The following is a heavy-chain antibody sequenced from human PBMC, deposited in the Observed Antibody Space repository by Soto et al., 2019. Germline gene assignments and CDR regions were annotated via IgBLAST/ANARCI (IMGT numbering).Heavy chain of an antibody. Sequence: SETLSLPNTVSGGNIINSNYYRGWIRQPPGKGLEWIGSIYYSGSTYYNPSLKSRVTISVDTSKNQFSLKLSSVTAADTAVYYCARNYGCSGVFDYWGQGTLVTVSS. J-gene: IGHJ4*02. CDR2: IYYSGST. D-gene: IGHD3-22*01. CDR3: ARNYGCSGVFDY. V-gene: IGHV4-39*01. CDR1: GGNIINSNYY.